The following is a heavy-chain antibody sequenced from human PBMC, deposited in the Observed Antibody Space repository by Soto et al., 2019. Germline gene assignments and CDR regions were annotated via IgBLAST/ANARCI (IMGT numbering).Heavy chain of an antibody. CDR1: GYSFTSYW. V-gene: IGHV5-51*01. J-gene: IGHJ6*02. D-gene: IGHD2-15*01. CDR2: IYPGDSDT. CDR3: ARHRIAMVVAHYGLAF. Sequence: ESLKISCKGSGYSFTSYWIGWVRQMPGKGLEWMGIIYPGDSDTRYSPSFQGQVTISADKSISTAYLQWSSLKASDTAMYYCARHRIAMVVAHYGLAFRGQGTTVTVSS.